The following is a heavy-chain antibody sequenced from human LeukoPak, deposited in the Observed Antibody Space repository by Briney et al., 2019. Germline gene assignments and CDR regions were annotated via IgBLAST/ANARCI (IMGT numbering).Heavy chain of an antibody. D-gene: IGHD1-26*01. CDR2: IYSGGST. CDR1: GFTVSSNY. J-gene: IGHJ3*02. Sequence: AGGSLRLSCAASGFTVSSNYMSWVRQAPGKGLEWVSVIYSGGSTYYADSVKGRFTISRDNSKNTLYLQMNSLRAVDTAVYYCARGSGIGPRAFDIWGQGTMVTVSS. CDR3: ARGSGIGPRAFDI. V-gene: IGHV3-53*05.